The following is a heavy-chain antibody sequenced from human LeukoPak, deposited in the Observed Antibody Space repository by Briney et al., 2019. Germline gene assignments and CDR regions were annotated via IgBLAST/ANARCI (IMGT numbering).Heavy chain of an antibody. J-gene: IGHJ4*02. D-gene: IGHD3-16*01. CDR1: GGSISSSSYY. CDR2: IYYSGST. Sequence: SETLSLTCTVSGGSISSSSYYWGWIRQPPGKGLEWIGSIYYSGSTYYNPSLKSRVTISVDTSKNQFSLKLSSVTAVDTAVYYCARKENAYYYFDYWGQGTLVTVSS. CDR3: ARKENAYYYFDY. V-gene: IGHV4-39*07.